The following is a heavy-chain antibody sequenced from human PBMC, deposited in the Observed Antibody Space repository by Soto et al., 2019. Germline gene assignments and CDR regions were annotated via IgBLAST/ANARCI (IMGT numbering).Heavy chain of an antibody. V-gene: IGHV4-59*01. D-gene: IGHD1-26*01. CDR2: IYYSGST. J-gene: IGHJ4*02. CDR1: GGSISSYY. Sequence: ETLSLTCTVSGGSISSYYWSWIRQPPGKGLEWIGYIYYSGSTNYNPSLKSRVTISVDTSKNQFSLKLSSVTAADTAVYYCARASGWEPFDYWGQGTLVTVSS. CDR3: ARASGWEPFDY.